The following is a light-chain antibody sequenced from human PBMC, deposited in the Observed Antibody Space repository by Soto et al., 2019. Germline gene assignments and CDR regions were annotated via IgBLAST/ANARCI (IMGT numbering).Light chain of an antibody. J-gene: IGLJ1*01. CDR2: EVS. CDR3: SSYTSSSSL. Sequence: QSVLTQPASVSGSPGQSITISCTGTSSDVGGYNYVSWYQQHPGKAPKLMIYEVSNRPSGVSSRFSGSKSGNTASLIISGLLAEDEADYYCSSYTSSSSLFGTGTKLTVL. V-gene: IGLV2-14*01. CDR1: SSDVGGYNY.